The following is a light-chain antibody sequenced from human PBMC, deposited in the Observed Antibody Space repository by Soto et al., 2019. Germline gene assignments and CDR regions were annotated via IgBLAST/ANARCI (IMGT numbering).Light chain of an antibody. CDR1: SSDVGGYNY. CDR3: VSFTTSRSYV. V-gene: IGLV2-14*01. J-gene: IGLJ1*01. Sequence: QSALTQPASVSGSPGQSITISCTGTSSDVGGYNYVSWYQQQSGKAPKLMIHEVSNRPSGVSNRFSGSKSGNTASLTISGLQAEDEADYYCVSFTTSRSYVFGTGTKVTVL. CDR2: EVS.